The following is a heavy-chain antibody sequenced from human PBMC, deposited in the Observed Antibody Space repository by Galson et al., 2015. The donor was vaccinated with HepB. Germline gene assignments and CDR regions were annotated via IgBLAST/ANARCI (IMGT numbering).Heavy chain of an antibody. D-gene: IGHD6-13*01. Sequence: FSSYAMSWVRQAPGKGLEWVSAISGSGGSTYYADSVKGRFTISRDNSKNTLYLQMNSLRAEDTAVYYCAKDESVSLVSGLDYWGQGTLVTVSS. J-gene: IGHJ4*02. CDR1: FSSYA. CDR2: ISGSGGST. V-gene: IGHV3-23*01. CDR3: AKDESVSLVSGLDY.